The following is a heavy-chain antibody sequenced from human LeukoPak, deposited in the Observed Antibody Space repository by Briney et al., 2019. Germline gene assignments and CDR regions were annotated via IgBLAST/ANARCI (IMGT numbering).Heavy chain of an antibody. Sequence: GGSLRLSCAASGFTFSSYWMYWFRQAPGKGLVWVSCINTDGSSTTYAHSVKGRFTISRDNAKNTEYLQTNSLRAEDTAVYYCARVLAVAGTGAFDIWGQGTMVTVSS. CDR1: GFTFSSYW. CDR3: ARVLAVAGTGAFDI. CDR2: INTDGSST. V-gene: IGHV3-74*01. D-gene: IGHD6-19*01. J-gene: IGHJ3*02.